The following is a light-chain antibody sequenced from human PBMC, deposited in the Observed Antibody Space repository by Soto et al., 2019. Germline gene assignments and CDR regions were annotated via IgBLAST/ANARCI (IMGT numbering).Light chain of an antibody. CDR2: EVS. J-gene: IGLJ1*01. Sequence: QSLLPQPPSVSGSPGQSGTISCTGTSSDVGSYNRVSWYQQPPGTAPKLMIYEVSNRPSGVPDRFSGSKSGNTASLTISGLQAEDEADYYCSSYTSSSTAYVFGTGTKVTVL. V-gene: IGLV2-18*02. CDR1: SSDVGSYNR. CDR3: SSYTSSSTAYV.